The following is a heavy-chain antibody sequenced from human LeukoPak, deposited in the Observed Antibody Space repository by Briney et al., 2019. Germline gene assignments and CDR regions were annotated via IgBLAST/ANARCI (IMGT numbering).Heavy chain of an antibody. CDR3: AGQKNGWIDY. V-gene: IGHV6-1*01. Sequence: SQTLSLTCAISGDSVSSNSAAWSWIRQSPSRGLEWLGRTYYRSKWYNDYAVSMRGRIIINPDTSKNHFFLQLNSVTPEDTGTYYCAGQKNGWIDYWGQGTLVTVSS. J-gene: IGHJ4*02. CDR1: GDSVSSNSAA. CDR2: TYYRSKWYN. D-gene: IGHD6-19*01.